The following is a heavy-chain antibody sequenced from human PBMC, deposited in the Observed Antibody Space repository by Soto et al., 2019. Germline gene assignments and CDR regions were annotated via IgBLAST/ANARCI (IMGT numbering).Heavy chain of an antibody. CDR3: AKVPLKLAYFDY. CDR1: GFTFANYA. CDR2: ISGNGDST. Sequence: GGSLRLSCAASGFTFANYAMNWVRQAPGKGLEWVSTISGNGDSTYYADSVKGRFTISRDNSKNTLYLQMNSLRAEDTAAYYCAKVPLKLAYFDYWGQGNLVTVPQ. D-gene: IGHD1-1*01. J-gene: IGHJ4*02. V-gene: IGHV3-23*01.